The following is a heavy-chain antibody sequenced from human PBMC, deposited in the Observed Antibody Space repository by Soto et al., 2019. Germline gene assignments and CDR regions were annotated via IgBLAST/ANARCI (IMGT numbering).Heavy chain of an antibody. J-gene: IGHJ4*02. CDR2: INHSGSA. CDR3: ARGLITGSHYSGGWYYFDS. Sequence: PSETLSLTYTVTGGSVSSGSYYWSWIRQPPGKGLQWIGQINHSGSAYYNPSLKSRVTISVHTSNSQFSLELSSVTAADTAVYYCARGLITGSHYSGGWYYFDSWGQGTQVTVSS. CDR1: GGSVSSGSYY. V-gene: IGHV4-39*07. D-gene: IGHD6-19*01.